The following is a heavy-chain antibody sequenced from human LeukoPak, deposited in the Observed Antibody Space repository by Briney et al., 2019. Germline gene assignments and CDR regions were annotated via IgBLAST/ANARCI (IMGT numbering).Heavy chain of an antibody. J-gene: IGHJ6*02. V-gene: IGHV4-4*07. D-gene: IGHD3-3*01. CDR3: ARSTIFGVVTSYYYYGMDV. CDR1: GGSISSYY. CDR2: IYTSGST. Sequence: PSETLSLTCTVSGGSISSYYWSWIRQPAGKGLEWIGRIYTSGSTNYNPSLKSRVTISVDTSKNQFSLKLSSVTAADTAVYYCARSTIFGVVTSYYYYGMDVWGQGTTVTVSS.